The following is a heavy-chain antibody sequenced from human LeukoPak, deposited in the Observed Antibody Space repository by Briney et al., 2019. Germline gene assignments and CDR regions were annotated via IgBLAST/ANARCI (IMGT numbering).Heavy chain of an antibody. CDR3: ARGQGVLMVYANYYYYMDV. V-gene: IGHV1-69*05. J-gene: IGHJ6*03. CDR2: IIPIFGTA. CDR1: GGTFSSYA. D-gene: IGHD2-8*01. Sequence: GASVKVSCKASGGTFSSYAISWVRQAPGQGLEWMGGIIPIFGTANYAQKFQGRVAITTDESTSTACMELSSLRSEDTAVYYCARGQGVLMVYANYYYYMDVWGKGTTVTVSS.